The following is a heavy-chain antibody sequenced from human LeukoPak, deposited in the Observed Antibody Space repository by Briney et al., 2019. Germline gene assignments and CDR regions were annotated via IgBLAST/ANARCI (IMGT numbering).Heavy chain of an antibody. Sequence: ASVKVSCKASGYTFTSYAMHWVRQAPGQRLEWMGWINAGNGNTKYSQKFQGRVTITRDTSASTAYMELSSLRSEDTAVYYCARDLERDILTGYYGLLGYWGQGTLVTVSS. J-gene: IGHJ4*02. V-gene: IGHV1-3*01. CDR1: GYTFTSYA. D-gene: IGHD3-9*01. CDR3: ARDLERDILTGYYGLLGY. CDR2: INAGNGNT.